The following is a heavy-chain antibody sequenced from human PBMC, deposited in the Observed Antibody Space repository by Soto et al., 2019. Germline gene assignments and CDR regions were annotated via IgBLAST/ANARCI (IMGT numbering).Heavy chain of an antibody. CDR1: GFTFSSYW. J-gene: IGHJ3*02. CDR2: IKQDGSEK. D-gene: IGHD2-15*01. Sequence: GGSLRLSCAASGFTFSSYWMSWVRQAPGKGLEWVANIKQDGSEKYYVDSMKGRFTISRDNAKNSLYLQMNSLRAEDTAVYYCARGSVVVAATTDAFDIWGQGTMVTVSS. V-gene: IGHV3-7*01. CDR3: ARGSVVVAATTDAFDI.